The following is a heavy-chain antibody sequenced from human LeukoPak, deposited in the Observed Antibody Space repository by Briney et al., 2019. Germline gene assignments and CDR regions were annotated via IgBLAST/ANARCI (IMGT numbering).Heavy chain of an antibody. CDR3: AKDGGPKTPGHCSTTTCYYYFGMDV. Sequence: PGGSLRLSCAASGFTFDDYAMHWVRQAPGKGLEWVSTISWHSGNIVYADSVKGRFTISRDSAKSSLYLQMNSLRAEDTALYYCAKDGGPKTPGHCSTTTCYYYFGMDVWGQGTTVTVSS. D-gene: IGHD2-2*01. CDR1: GFTFDDYA. V-gene: IGHV3-9*01. CDR2: ISWHSGNI. J-gene: IGHJ6*02.